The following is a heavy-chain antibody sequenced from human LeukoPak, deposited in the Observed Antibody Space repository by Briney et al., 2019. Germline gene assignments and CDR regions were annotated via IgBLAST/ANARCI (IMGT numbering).Heavy chain of an antibody. J-gene: IGHJ5*02. CDR3: ARSGSTGSARGNWFDP. D-gene: IGHD1-26*01. CDR2: ISSSSSYI. V-gene: IGHV3-21*01. CDR1: GLTIIIYA. Sequence: GRSLRLSYAASGLTIIIYAMSWVSQAPGKGLEWVSSISSSSSYIYYPDSLKGRFSISRDNAKNSLYLQMNSLRAEDTAVYYCARSGSTGSARGNWFDPWGQGTLVTVSS.